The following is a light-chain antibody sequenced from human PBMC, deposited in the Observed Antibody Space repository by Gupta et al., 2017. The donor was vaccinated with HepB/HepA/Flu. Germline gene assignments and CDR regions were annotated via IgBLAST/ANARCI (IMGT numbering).Light chain of an antibody. CDR2: YDS. CDR1: DFGSKS. Sequence: SYVLTQPPSAPAAPGKTSRITCGGNDFGSKSVHWYQQKPRQAPVMVIYYDSDRPSGIPERFSGSNSGTTATLTISRVEAGDEADYYCQVWNTSRGVFGGGTKLTVL. CDR3: QVWNTSRGV. J-gene: IGLJ2*01. V-gene: IGLV3-21*04.